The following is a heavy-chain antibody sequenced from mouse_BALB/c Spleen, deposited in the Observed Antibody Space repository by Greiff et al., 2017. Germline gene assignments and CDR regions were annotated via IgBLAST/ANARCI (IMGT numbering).Heavy chain of an antibody. CDR2: IWGGGST. J-gene: IGHJ3*01. CDR1: GFSLSRYS. V-gene: IGHV2-6-4*01. Sequence: VQLQESGPGLVAPSQSLSITCTVSGFSLSRYSVHWVRQPPGKGLEWLGMIWGGGSTDYNSALKSRLSISKDNSKSQVFLKMNSLQTDDTAMYYCASPITTVVATPAYWGQGTLVTVSA. CDR3: ASPITTVVATPAY. D-gene: IGHD1-1*01.